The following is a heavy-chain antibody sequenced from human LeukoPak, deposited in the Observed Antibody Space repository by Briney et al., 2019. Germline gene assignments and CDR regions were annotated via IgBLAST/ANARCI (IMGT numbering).Heavy chain of an antibody. V-gene: IGHV3-33*01. CDR3: ARDCSGGSCQLDY. CDR1: GFTFSSSG. Sequence: GGSLRLSCAASGFTFSSSGMHWVRQAPGKGLEWVAAIWYDGSNKYYGDSVKGRFTISRDNSKNTLYLQMNSLRAEDTAVYYCARDCSGGSCQLDYWGQGTLVTVSS. D-gene: IGHD2-15*01. J-gene: IGHJ4*02. CDR2: IWYDGSNK.